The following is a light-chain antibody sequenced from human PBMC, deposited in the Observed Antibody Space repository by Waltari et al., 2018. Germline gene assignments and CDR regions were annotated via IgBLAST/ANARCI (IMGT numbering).Light chain of an antibody. CDR3: QQLHSYLLS. CDR1: QVISSY. V-gene: IGKV1-9*01. CDR2: GAS. J-gene: IGKJ4*01. Sequence: DIQLTQSPSFLSASVGDRVTITCRASQVISSYLAWYQQKPGKTPRLLIYGASTLQSGVPSRFSGSGSGTEFTLTVSSLQPEDFATYYCQQLHSYLLSFGGGTKVEIK.